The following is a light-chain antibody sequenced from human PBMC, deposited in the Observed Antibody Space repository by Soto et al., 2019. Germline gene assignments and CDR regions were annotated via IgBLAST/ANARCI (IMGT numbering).Light chain of an antibody. Sequence: IVMTQWALSLPFTAVEPACISCRSSQSLLHSNGYNYLDWYLQKPGQSPQLLIYLGSNRASGVPDRFSGSGSGTDFTLKISRVEAEDVGVYYCMQPLQSWTFGQGTKVDIK. CDR3: MQPLQSWT. J-gene: IGKJ1*01. CDR2: LGS. V-gene: IGKV2-28*01. CDR1: QSLLHSNGYNY.